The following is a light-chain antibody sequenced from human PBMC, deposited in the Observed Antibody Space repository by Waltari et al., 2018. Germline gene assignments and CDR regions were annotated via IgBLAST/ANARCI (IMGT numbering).Light chain of an antibody. Sequence: DIQMTQSPSVMSASVGDRVTITCRASQDISNFLAWFQQKPGRVPRRLIYAASTLQSGVPSRFSGSGSGTEFTLTILSLQPEDFATYYCLHPNSYPLTFGGGTKVEIK. CDR2: AAS. V-gene: IGKV1-17*03. J-gene: IGKJ4*01. CDR1: QDISNF. CDR3: LHPNSYPLT.